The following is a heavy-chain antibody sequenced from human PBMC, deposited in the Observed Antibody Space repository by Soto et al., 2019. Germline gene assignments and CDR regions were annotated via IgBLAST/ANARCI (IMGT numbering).Heavy chain of an antibody. V-gene: IGHV3-72*01. CDR1: GFIFSDYY. CDR2: TRNKVNSFSA. CDR3: ARDTGGSYDY. Sequence: EVQLLESGGGLVQPGGSLRLSCAASGFIFSDYYMDWVRQVPGKGLEGVGRTRNKVNSFSAEYAASVKGRFSIYRDASKDSMYLQMNSLKSDDTAVYYCARDTGGSYDYWGQGALVTVSS. J-gene: IGHJ4*02. D-gene: IGHD3-16*01.